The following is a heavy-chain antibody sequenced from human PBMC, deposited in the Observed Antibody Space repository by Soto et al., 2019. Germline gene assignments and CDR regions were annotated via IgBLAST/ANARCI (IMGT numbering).Heavy chain of an antibody. D-gene: IGHD5-12*01. CDR2: ISGSGGST. J-gene: IGHJ4*02. CDR3: AKDRGGYDPVYFDY. V-gene: IGHV3-23*01. Sequence: XESLGLSCAASGFTFSSYAMSWVRQAPGKGLEWVSAISGSGGSTYYADSVKGRFTISRDNSKNTLYLQMNSLRAEDTAVYYCAKDRGGYDPVYFDYWGQGTLVTVSS. CDR1: GFTFSSYA.